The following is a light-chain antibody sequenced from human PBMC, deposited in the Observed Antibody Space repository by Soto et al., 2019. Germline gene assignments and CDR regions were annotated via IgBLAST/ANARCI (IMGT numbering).Light chain of an antibody. V-gene: IGKV3-11*01. Sequence: EIFLTQSPGTLSLSQWEIAALSWRASQTVNTYLAWYQQKPGQAPRLFIYDASTRATGIPARFSGSGSGTDFTLTISSLEPEDFAVYYCQQRSKWPITFGQGTRLEIK. CDR3: QQRSKWPIT. CDR1: QTVNTY. J-gene: IGKJ5*01. CDR2: DAS.